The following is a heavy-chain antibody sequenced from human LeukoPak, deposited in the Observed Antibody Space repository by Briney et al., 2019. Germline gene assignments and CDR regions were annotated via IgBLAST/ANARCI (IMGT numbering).Heavy chain of an antibody. CDR1: GGSMNSHY. J-gene: IGHJ6*03. D-gene: IGHD5-18*01. CDR2: VFYGGSDNNDI. Sequence: PSENLSLTCTVSGGSMNSHYWSWIRQPPGKGLEWIGYVFYGGSDNNDINYNPSLKSRVIISLDTSKSQISLRMTSVTAADTAVYYCARTVQGYSFGAESYYYYFMDVWGKGATVTVSS. V-gene: IGHV4-59*11. CDR3: ARTVQGYSFGAESYYYYFMDV.